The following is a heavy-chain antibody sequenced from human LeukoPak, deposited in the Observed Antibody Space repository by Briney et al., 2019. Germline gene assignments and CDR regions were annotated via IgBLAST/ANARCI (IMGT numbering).Heavy chain of an antibody. V-gene: IGHV3-30*04. J-gene: IGHJ1*01. CDR2: VSNDESKK. Sequence: PGGSLRLSCAASGFTFSSYAMHWVRQAPGKGLEWVAVVSNDESKKYYTDSVQGRFTISRDNSKNTLYLQMNSLRAEDTAVYYCARSEIRALAYSGYDNTYFHHWGQGTLVTASS. CDR1: GFTFSSYA. CDR3: ARSEIRALAYSGYDNTYFHH. D-gene: IGHD5-12*01.